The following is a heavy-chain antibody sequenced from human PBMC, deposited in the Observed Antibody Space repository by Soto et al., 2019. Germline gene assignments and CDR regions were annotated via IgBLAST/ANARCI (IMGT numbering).Heavy chain of an antibody. CDR3: ARGGGRDGYFGNWLDP. D-gene: IGHD2-15*01. J-gene: IGHJ5*02. Sequence: QVQLVQSGAEVKKPGSSVKVSCKASGGTFSNYAISWVRQAPGQGLEWVGGIIPIFGTTNFAQKFQGRVTITADEYTTTAYMELSGLGSEDTAVYYCARGGGRDGYFGNWLDPWGQGTLVTVSS. CDR1: GGTFSNYA. V-gene: IGHV1-69*12. CDR2: IIPIFGTT.